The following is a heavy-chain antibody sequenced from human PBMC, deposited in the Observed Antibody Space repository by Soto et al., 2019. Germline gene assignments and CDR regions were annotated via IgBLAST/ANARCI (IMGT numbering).Heavy chain of an antibody. D-gene: IGHD1-26*01. CDR3: ARARGVPTGLDY. Sequence: SETLSLTCTVSGGSISSGDYYWSWIRQPPGKGLEWIGYIYYSGSTYYNPSLKSRVTISVDTSKNQFSLKLSSVTAAGTAVYYCARARGVPTGLDYWGQGTLVTVSS. CDR2: IYYSGST. CDR1: GGSISSGDYY. J-gene: IGHJ4*02. V-gene: IGHV4-30-4*01.